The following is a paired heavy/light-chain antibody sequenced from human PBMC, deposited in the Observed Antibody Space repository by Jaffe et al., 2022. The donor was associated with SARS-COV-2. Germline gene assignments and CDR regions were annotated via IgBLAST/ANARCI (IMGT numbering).Light chain of an antibody. CDR1: QSVGSF. Sequence: EIVLTQSPATLSLSPGERATLSCRASQSVGSFLAWYQQKPGQAPRLLIYDASNRATGIPARFSGSGSGTDFTLTISSLEPEDFALYYCHQRGSWPLTFGGGTKVEIK. V-gene: IGKV3-11*01. CDR2: DAS. CDR3: HQRGSWPLT. J-gene: IGKJ4*01.
Heavy chain of an antibody. CDR1: GFTFSTYA. J-gene: IGHJ5*01. Sequence: EVHLLESGGGLVQPGGSLRVSCTASGFTFSTYAMTWVRQAPGKGLEWVSTLSTTGSSTFYADSVRGRFTSSRDNSKNTLYLQMNSLRAEDTAVYYCAKSAGQEDRSGYYNYFDSWGQGTLVTVSS. V-gene: IGHV3-23*01. CDR3: AKSAGQEDRSGYYNYFDS. D-gene: IGHD3-22*01. CDR2: LSTTGSST.